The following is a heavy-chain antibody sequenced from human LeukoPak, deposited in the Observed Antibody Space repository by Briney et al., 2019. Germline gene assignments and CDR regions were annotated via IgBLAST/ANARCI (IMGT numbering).Heavy chain of an antibody. CDR3: AQKHDALNY. Sequence: GGSLRLSCTASGFTFSGYSMNWIRQAPGKGLEWVSSFGTRSTSIYHAGSVKGRFAISRDNAKNSLYLQMNSLRAEDTAVYYCAQKHDALNYWGQGTLVTVSS. V-gene: IGHV3-21*04. CDR2: FGTRSTSI. CDR1: GFTFSGYS. D-gene: IGHD2-8*01. J-gene: IGHJ4*02.